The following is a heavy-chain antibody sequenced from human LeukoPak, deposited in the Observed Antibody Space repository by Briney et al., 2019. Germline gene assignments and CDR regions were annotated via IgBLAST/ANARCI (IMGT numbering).Heavy chain of an antibody. J-gene: IGHJ4*02. Sequence: GGSLRLSCAASGFTFSSYSMNWVRQAPGKGLEWVSSISSSSSYIYYADSVKGRFTISRDNAKNSLYLQMNSLRAEDTAVYYCARDQLGSYYGANFDYWGQGTLVTVPS. D-gene: IGHD3-10*01. CDR3: ARDQLGSYYGANFDY. V-gene: IGHV3-21*01. CDR1: GFTFSSYS. CDR2: ISSSSSYI.